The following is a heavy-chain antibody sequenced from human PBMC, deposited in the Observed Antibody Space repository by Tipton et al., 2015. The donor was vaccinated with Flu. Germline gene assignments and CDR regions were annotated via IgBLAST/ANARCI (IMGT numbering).Heavy chain of an antibody. J-gene: IGHJ4*02. Sequence: TLSLTCAVYGGSFSGYYWSWIRQPPGKGLEWIGEINHSGSTNYNPSLKSRVTISVDTSKNQFSLKLSSVTAADTAVYYCARGGDGIAARPDSLKNINFDYWGQGTLVTVSS. CDR1: GGSFSGYY. D-gene: IGHD6-6*01. CDR3: ARGGDGIAARPDSLKNINFDY. CDR2: INHSGST. V-gene: IGHV4-34*01.